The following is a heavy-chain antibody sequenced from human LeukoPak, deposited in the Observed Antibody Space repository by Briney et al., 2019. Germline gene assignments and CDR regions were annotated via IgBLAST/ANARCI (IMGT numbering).Heavy chain of an antibody. CDR2: ISGSGGST. D-gene: IGHD2-15*01. Sequence: GGSLRLSCAASGFTFSSYGMSWVRQAPGKGLEWVSAISGSGGSTYYADSVKGRFTISRDNSKNTLYLQMNSLRAEDTAVYYCASGGCSGGSCYSDAFDIWGQGTMVTVSS. J-gene: IGHJ3*02. CDR3: ASGGCSGGSCYSDAFDI. V-gene: IGHV3-23*01. CDR1: GFTFSSYG.